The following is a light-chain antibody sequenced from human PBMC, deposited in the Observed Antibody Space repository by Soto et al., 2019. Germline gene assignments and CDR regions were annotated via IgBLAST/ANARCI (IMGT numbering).Light chain of an antibody. Sequence: QSVLTQPPSVSAAPGQEVTISCSGSSSNIAANSVSWYQHLPGTAPKLLIYDSDRRPSGIPARFSGSKSGTSATLGITGLQTGDEAEYYCGAWDNSLTVYVFGSGTKLTVL. V-gene: IGLV1-51*01. J-gene: IGLJ1*01. CDR3: GAWDNSLTVYV. CDR2: DSD. CDR1: SSNIAANS.